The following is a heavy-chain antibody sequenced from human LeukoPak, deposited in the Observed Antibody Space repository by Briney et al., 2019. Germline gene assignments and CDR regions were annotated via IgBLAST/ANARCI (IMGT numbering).Heavy chain of an antibody. CDR1: GYTFTIYD. D-gene: IGHD6-19*01. CDR2: MNPNSSNT. CDR3: ARGQGQWLVQGWFDP. Sequence: ASVKVSCKASGYTFTIYDINWVRQATGQGLELMGWMNPNSSNTGYAQKFQGRVTMTRNTSISTAYMELSSLRSEDTAVYYCARGQGQWLVQGWFDPWGQGTLVTVSS. V-gene: IGHV1-8*01. J-gene: IGHJ5*02.